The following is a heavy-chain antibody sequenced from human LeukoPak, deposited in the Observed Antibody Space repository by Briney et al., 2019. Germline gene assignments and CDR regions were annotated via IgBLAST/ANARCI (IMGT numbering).Heavy chain of an antibody. D-gene: IGHD1-26*01. Sequence: GGSLRLSCAASGFTFDDHGMSWVRHAPGKGLEWVSGIKWDGGRTGYADSVKGRLTISRDNAKNSVYLQMNSLRVEDTAVYYCARHPGDFTGIVNYYYMDVWGKGTAVTVSS. CDR3: ARHPGDFTGIVNYYYMDV. J-gene: IGHJ6*03. CDR1: GFTFDDHG. V-gene: IGHV3-20*04. CDR2: IKWDGGRT.